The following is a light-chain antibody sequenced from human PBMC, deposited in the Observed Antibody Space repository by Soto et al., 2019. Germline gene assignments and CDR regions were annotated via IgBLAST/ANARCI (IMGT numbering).Light chain of an antibody. J-gene: IGLJ1*01. CDR2: SNN. CDR3: AAWDDSLNGSYV. Sequence: FVVTSQPPPAWPPGQRVSLPFSGINPNIGSNTVNWYQQLPGTAPKLLIYSNNQRPSGVPDRFSGSKSGTSASLAISGLQSGDEADYYCAAWDDSLNGSYVFGTGTKVTVL. CDR1: NPNIGSNT. V-gene: IGLV1-44*01.